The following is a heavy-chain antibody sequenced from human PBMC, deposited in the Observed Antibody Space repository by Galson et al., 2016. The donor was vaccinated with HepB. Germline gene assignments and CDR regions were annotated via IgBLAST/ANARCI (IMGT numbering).Heavy chain of an antibody. CDR3: ARKGGIYSPWGY. J-gene: IGHJ4*02. V-gene: IGHV3-7*03. D-gene: IGHD3-10*01. Sequence: SGAEVKKPGESLRLSCAASGFTFSNYWMSWVRQAPGKGLEWVANIKQDGNEKYYVDSVKGRFTISRDNAKNSMYLQMNSLRAEDTAVYYCARKGGIYSPWGYWGQGTLVTVSS. CDR1: GFTFSNYW. CDR2: IKQDGNEK.